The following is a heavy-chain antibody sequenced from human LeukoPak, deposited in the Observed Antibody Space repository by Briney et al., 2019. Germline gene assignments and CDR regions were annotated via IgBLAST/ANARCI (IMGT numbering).Heavy chain of an antibody. D-gene: IGHD5-24*01. J-gene: IGHJ4*02. CDR3: ATEMAAMVY. Sequence: GRSLRLSCAASGFTFSHYWMHWVRQAPGKGLVWVSHIKSDGSSTSYADSVKGRFTISRDNAKNTLYLQMNSLRAEDTAVYYCATEMAAMVYWGQGTLVTVSS. CDR2: IKSDGSST. V-gene: IGHV3-74*01. CDR1: GFTFSHYW.